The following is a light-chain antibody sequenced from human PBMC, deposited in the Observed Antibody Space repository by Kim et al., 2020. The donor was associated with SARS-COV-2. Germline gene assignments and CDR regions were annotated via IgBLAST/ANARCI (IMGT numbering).Light chain of an antibody. J-gene: IGKJ2*01. CDR3: QQYNNWPPYI. CDR1: QSVGNN. V-gene: IGKV3-15*01. Sequence: EIVMTQSPATLSVSPGERATLSCRASQSVGNNLAWYQQKAGQPPRLLIYDASTRATGFPARFSGSGSGTEFTLTISSLQSEDFAVYYCQQYNNWPPYIFGQGTKLEI. CDR2: DAS.